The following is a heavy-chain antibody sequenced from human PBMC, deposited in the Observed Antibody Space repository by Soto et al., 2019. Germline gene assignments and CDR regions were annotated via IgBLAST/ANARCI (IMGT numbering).Heavy chain of an antibody. V-gene: IGHV1-69*06. CDR2: IIPIFGTA. CDR1: GGTFSSYA. Sequence: ASVKVSCKASGGTFSSYAISWVRQAPGQGLEWMGGIIPIFGTANYAQKFQGRVTITADKSTSTAYMELSSLRSEDTAVYYCARAFPPTFYYDSSGYYFDYWGQGTLVTVSS. D-gene: IGHD3-22*01. CDR3: ARAFPPTFYYDSSGYYFDY. J-gene: IGHJ4*02.